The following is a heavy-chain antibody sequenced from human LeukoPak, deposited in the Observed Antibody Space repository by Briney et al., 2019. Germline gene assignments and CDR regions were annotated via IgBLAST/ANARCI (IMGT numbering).Heavy chain of an antibody. V-gene: IGHV1-69*10. CDR3: ARVGDYGANSAMVMTP. CDR2: IVPIIGRA. J-gene: IGHJ4*02. D-gene: IGHD4-23*01. CDR1: GGSFSSYV. Sequence: SVKLSCQASGGSFSSYVFTWVRQAPGQGLEWMGGIVPIIGRANYAQKFQGRVTITADKSTNTVYMEVCRLTSEDTAVYYCARVGDYGANSAMVMTPWGQGTLVTVSS.